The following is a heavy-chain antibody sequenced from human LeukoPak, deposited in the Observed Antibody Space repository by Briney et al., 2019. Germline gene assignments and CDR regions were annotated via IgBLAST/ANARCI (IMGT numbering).Heavy chain of an antibody. V-gene: IGHV5-51*03. CDR1: GYSFTSYW. D-gene: IGHD6-13*01. Sequence: PGXXLXISCKGSGYSFTSYWIGWVRQMPGKGLEWMGIIYPGDSDTIYSPSFQGQVTISADKSISTAYLQWSSLKASDTAMYYCARRGIAAAGTNWFDPWGQGTLVTVSS. CDR2: IYPGDSDT. CDR3: ARRGIAAAGTNWFDP. J-gene: IGHJ5*02.